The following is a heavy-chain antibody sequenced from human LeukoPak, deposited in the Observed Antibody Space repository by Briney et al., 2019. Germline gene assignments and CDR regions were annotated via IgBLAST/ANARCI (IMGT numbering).Heavy chain of an antibody. D-gene: IGHD3-10*01. CDR2: IIPIFGTA. V-gene: IGHV1-69*05. CDR3: ARSPTVLYGMDV. J-gene: IGHJ6*02. Sequence: SVKVSCKASGGTFSSYAISWVRQAPGQGLEWMGGIIPIFGTANYAQKFQGRVTITTDESTSTVYMELSSLRSEDTAVYYCARSPTVLYGMDVWGQGTTVTVSS. CDR1: GGTFSSYA.